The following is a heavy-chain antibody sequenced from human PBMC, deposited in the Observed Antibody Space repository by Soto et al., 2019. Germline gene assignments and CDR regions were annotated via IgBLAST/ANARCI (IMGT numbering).Heavy chain of an antibody. J-gene: IGHJ4*02. Sequence: EVQLLESGGGLVQPGGSLRLSCAASGFTFSSYAMSWVRQAPGKGLEWVSAISGSGGSTYYADSVKGRFTISRDNSKNTLYLQMNSLRAEDTAVYYCAKGPGAKGLRLGEPFDYWGQGTLVTVSS. CDR2: ISGSGGST. V-gene: IGHV3-23*01. CDR1: GFTFSSYA. CDR3: AKGPGAKGLRLGEPFDY. D-gene: IGHD3-16*01.